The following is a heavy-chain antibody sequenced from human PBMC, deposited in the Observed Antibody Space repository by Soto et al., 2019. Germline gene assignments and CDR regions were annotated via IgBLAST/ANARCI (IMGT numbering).Heavy chain of an antibody. D-gene: IGHD2-15*01. CDR3: AKDQCNGGTCYLTLTS. Sequence: GGSLILSCAASGFTVSSNYMSWVRQAPGKGLEWVSVIYSGGSTYYADSVKGRFTISRDNSKNTLYLQMNSLRAEDTAIFYCAKDQCNGGTCYLTLTSWGRGTLVTVSS. CDR1: GFTVSSNY. J-gene: IGHJ5*02. V-gene: IGHV3-53*01. CDR2: IYSGGST.